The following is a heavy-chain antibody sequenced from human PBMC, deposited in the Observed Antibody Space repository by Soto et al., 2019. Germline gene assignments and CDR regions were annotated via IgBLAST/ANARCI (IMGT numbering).Heavy chain of an antibody. CDR2: IIPIFGTA. D-gene: IGHD6-6*01. CDR1: GGTFSSYA. V-gene: IGHV1-69*01. CDR3: ARDGSSSSGIGYYYGMDV. J-gene: IGHJ6*02. Sequence: QVQLVQSGAEVKKPGSSVKVSCKASGGTFSSYAISWVRQAPGQGLEWMGGIIPIFGTANYAQKFQGRVTITADESTSTAYMELSSLRSVDTAVYYCARDGSSSSGIGYYYGMDVWGQGTTVTVSS.